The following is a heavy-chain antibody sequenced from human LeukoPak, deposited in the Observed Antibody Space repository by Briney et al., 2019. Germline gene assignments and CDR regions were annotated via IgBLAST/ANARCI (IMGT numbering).Heavy chain of an antibody. D-gene: IGHD6-13*01. J-gene: IGHJ3*02. CDR1: GFTVSSNY. CDR2: IYSGGTT. V-gene: IGHV3-53*01. CDR3: ARVTLAAAVTPDDAFDI. Sequence: GGSLRLSCAASGFTVSSNYMNWVRQAPGKGLEWVSIIYSGGTTYYADSVKGRFTISRDNSKNTLYLQMNSLRAEDTAVYYCARVTLAAAVTPDDAFDIWGQGTMVTVSS.